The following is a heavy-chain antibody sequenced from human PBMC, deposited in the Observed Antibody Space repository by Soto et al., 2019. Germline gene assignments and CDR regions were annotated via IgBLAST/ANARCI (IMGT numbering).Heavy chain of an antibody. CDR3: AKGGYFDY. CDR2: ISGSGGST. J-gene: IGHJ4*02. CDR1: GLAFSDFA. V-gene: IGHV3-23*01. Sequence: GGSLSLSCAASGLAFSDFAMSWVRQAPGKGLEWVSAISGSGGSTYYAGSVKGRFTVSRDNSKDTLYLQMNNMRADDTAVYYCAKGGYFDYWGQGTMVTVSS.